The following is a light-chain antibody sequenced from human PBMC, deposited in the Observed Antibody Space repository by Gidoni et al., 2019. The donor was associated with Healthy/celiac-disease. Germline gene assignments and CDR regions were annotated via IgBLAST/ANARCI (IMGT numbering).Light chain of an antibody. CDR1: NIGSKN. V-gene: IGLV3-9*01. Sequence: YELTQPLSVSVALGQTARITCGGNNIGSKNVHWYQQKPGQAPVLVIYRDSNRPSGIPERFSGSNSGNTATLTISRAQAGDEADYYCQVWDSSTAVFGGGTKLTVL. J-gene: IGLJ2*01. CDR2: RDS. CDR3: QVWDSSTAV.